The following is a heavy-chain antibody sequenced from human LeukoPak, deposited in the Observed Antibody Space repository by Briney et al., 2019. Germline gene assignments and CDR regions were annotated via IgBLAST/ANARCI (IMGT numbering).Heavy chain of an antibody. CDR1: GGSISSYY. V-gene: IGHV4-4*07. CDR2: IYTSGST. Sequence: SETLSLTCTVSGGSISSYYWSWIRQPAGKGLEWIGRIYTSGSTTYNPSLKSRVTMSVDTSKNQFSLKLSSVTAADTAVYYCARLKCISTTCPSRYVMDVWGQGTTVTVSS. J-gene: IGHJ6*02. CDR3: ARLKCISTTCPSRYVMDV. D-gene: IGHD2-2*01.